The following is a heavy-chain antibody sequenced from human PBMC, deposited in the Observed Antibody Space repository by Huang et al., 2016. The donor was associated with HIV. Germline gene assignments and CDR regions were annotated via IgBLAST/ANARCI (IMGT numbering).Heavy chain of an antibody. Sequence: LQESGPGLVGPSETLSLTCAVSAASLNSNTFYWVWCLRPPGIAREWIGSNYYSGTTDYKPALKRRTRIAVDASKNRIFLHLRSVTAADTGVYYCARTGVAVSDDPEYFQHWGQGALVTIS. D-gene: IGHD6-19*01. CDR1: AASLNSNTFY. J-gene: IGHJ1*01. CDR3: ARTGVAVSDDPEYFQH. V-gene: IGHV4-39*02. CDR2: NYYSGTT.